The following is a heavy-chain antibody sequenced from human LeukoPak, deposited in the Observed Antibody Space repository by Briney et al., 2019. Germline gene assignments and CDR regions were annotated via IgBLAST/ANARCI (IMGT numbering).Heavy chain of an antibody. CDR3: ARVGGNYEGLIAY. CDR1: GYTFTNFP. V-gene: IGHV1-18*01. Sequence: ASVKLSCKASGYTFTNFPIGWVRQAPGQGLEWMGWISAYKGYTKYAPSLQGRVTMTTDTSTSTAYMQLRSLRSDDTAMYYCARVGGNYEGLIAYWGQGTLVTVSS. J-gene: IGHJ4*02. D-gene: IGHD1-26*01. CDR2: ISAYKGYT.